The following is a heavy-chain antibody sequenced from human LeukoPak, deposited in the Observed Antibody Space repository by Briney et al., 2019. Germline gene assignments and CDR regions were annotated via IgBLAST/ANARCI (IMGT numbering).Heavy chain of an antibody. D-gene: IGHD2-15*01. CDR1: GFTFSSYE. J-gene: IGHJ4*02. CDR2: ISSSGSTI. Sequence: PGGSLRLSCAASGFTFSSYEMNWVRQAPGKGLEWVSYISSSGSTIYYADSVKGRFTISRDNAKNSLYLQMNSLRAEDTALYYCATRYCSGGSCYQHDYWGQGTLVTVSS. V-gene: IGHV3-48*03. CDR3: ATRYCSGGSCYQHDY.